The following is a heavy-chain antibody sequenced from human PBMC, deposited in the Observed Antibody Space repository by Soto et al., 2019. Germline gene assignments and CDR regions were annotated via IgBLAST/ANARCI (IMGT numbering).Heavy chain of an antibody. Sequence: DVQLLESGGGLVQPGGSLRLSCAASGFTFSGYAMTWVRQAPGKGPEWVSSIGGVGTDRYYADSVKGRFTISRDNSKNTLFLQMSSLRSDDTAVYYCAKDAVPYNGKWDWFDPWGQGTLVTVSS. CDR1: GFTFSGYA. D-gene: IGHD1-20*01. CDR2: IGGVGTDR. V-gene: IGHV3-23*01. J-gene: IGHJ5*02. CDR3: AKDAVPYNGKWDWFDP.